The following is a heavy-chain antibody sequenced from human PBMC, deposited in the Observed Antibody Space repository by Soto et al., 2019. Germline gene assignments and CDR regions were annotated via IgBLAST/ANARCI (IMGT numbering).Heavy chain of an antibody. CDR2: ISGAGCST. V-gene: IGHV3-23*01. D-gene: IGHD6-6*01. Sequence: EVQLLESGGGLVQPGGSLRLSCAASQFTVSYYAMGWDRQAPGKGLEWVSLISGAGCSTNYADSVKGRFAISGDNSENALSLQMNSLSAKDKAVYNCAKGRPPFELLGRDTLVIVSS. J-gene: IGHJ2*01. CDR3: AKGRPPFEL. CDR1: QFTVSYYA.